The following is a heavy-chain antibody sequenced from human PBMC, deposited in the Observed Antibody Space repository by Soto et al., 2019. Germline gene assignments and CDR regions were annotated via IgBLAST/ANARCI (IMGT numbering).Heavy chain of an antibody. CDR2: IYPGDSDT. Sequence: GESLKISCKGSGYSFTSYWIGWVRQMPGKGLEWMGIIYPGDSDTRYSPSFQGQVTISADKSISTAYLQWSSLKASDNAMYYCARLKPHNYGSGSYPDYWGQGTLVTVSS. D-gene: IGHD3-10*01. CDR3: ARLKPHNYGSGSYPDY. J-gene: IGHJ4*02. CDR1: GYSFTSYW. V-gene: IGHV5-51*01.